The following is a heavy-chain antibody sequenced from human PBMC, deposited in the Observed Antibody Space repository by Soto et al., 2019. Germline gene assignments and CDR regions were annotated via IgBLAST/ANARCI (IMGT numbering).Heavy chain of an antibody. CDR2: IYTGGYT. CDR3: ARDPRWSSRSGDAFDL. Sequence: GGSLRLSCAASGFTVSCNYMSWVRQAPGKGLEWVSVIYTGGYTFYADSVKGRFTISRDNSKNTLYLQMNSLRAEDTAVYYCARDPRWSSRSGDAFDLWGQGTRVTVSS. V-gene: IGHV3-53*01. J-gene: IGHJ3*01. D-gene: IGHD3-3*01. CDR1: GFTVSCNY.